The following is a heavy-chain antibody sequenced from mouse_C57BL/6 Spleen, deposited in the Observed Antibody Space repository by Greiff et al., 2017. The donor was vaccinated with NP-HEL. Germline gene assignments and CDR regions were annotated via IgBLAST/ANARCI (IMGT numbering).Heavy chain of an antibody. CDR1: GYAFSSSW. CDR3: ARQYGYYGY. V-gene: IGHV1-82*01. Sequence: QVQLKQSGPELVKPGASVKISCKASGYAFSSSWMNWVKQRPGKGLEWIGRIYPGDGDTNYNGKFKGKATLTADKYSSTAYMQLSSLTSEDSAVYFCARQYGYYGYWGQGTTLTVSS. J-gene: IGHJ2*01. D-gene: IGHD2-10*02. CDR2: IYPGDGDT.